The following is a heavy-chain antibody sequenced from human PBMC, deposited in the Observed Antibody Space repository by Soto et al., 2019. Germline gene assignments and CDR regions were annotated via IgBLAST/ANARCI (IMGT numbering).Heavy chain of an antibody. CDR1: GFTFSSYA. V-gene: IGHV3-23*01. D-gene: IGHD6-6*01. CDR3: AKVLQYSSSFTVWDYYYYGMDV. J-gene: IGHJ6*02. Sequence: GESLKISCAASGFTFSSYAMSWVRQAPGKGLEWVSAISGSGGSTYYADSVKGRFTIPRDNSKNTLYLQMNSLRAEDTAVYYCAKVLQYSSSFTVWDYYYYGMDVWGQGTTVTVSS. CDR2: ISGSGGST.